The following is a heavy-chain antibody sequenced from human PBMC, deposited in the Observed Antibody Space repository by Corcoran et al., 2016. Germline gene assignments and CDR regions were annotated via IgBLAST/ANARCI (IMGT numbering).Heavy chain of an antibody. CDR1: AGTFSSYA. D-gene: IGHD6-13*01. Sequence: QVQLVQSGAEVKKPGSSVKVSCKASAGTFSSYAICLVRQAPGQWLEWMGGIIPLFGTANYVRKFKGRVTITADESTSTAYMELSSLRSEDTAVYYCARGIAAAGTNWYFDLWGRGTLVTVSS. CDR3: ARGIAAAGTNWYFDL. J-gene: IGHJ2*01. V-gene: IGHV1-69*01. CDR2: IIPLFGTA.